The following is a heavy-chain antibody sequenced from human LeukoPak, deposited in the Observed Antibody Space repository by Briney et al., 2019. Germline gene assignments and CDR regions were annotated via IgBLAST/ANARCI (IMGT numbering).Heavy chain of an antibody. D-gene: IGHD2-2*01. CDR2: INPNSGGP. CDR1: GYTFTAYY. Sequence: GASVKVSCKASGYTFTAYYLHWVRQAPGQGLEWMGRINPNSGGPNSAQKFQGRVTMTRDTSISTAYMELNGLRSGDTAIYYCARDLIPAAVSDSYGMDVWGLGTTVTVSS. CDR3: ARDLIPAAVSDSYGMDV. V-gene: IGHV1-2*02. J-gene: IGHJ6*02.